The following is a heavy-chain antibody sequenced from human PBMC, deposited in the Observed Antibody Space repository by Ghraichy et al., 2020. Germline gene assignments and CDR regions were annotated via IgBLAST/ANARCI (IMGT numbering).Heavy chain of an antibody. Sequence: SQTLSLTCAVSGDSISSADYSWNWIRQPPGKGLEWIGYMYHTGSPFYNSFLKSRVTISVDRSKNQFSLKMTSVTAADTAVYYCARGWDGLNDKYGMDVWGQGTTVTVSS. V-gene: IGHV4-30-2*01. CDR3: ARGWDGLNDKYGMDV. CDR1: GDSISSADYS. J-gene: IGHJ6*02. D-gene: IGHD1-26*01. CDR2: MYHTGSP.